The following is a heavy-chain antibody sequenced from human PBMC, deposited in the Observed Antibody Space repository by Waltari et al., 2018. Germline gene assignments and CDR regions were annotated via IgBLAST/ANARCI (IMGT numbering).Heavy chain of an antibody. CDR2: INSDGSST. J-gene: IGHJ6*02. CDR3: ARVIIDYGGYYYYGMDV. V-gene: IGHV3-74*01. Sequence: EVQLVESGGGLVQPGGSLRLSCAASGFTFSSYWMHWVRQAPGKGLVWVSRINSDGSSTSYADSVKGRFTISRDNAKNTLYLQMNSLRAEDTAVYYCARVIIDYGGYYYYGMDVWGQGTTVTVSS. CDR1: GFTFSSYW. D-gene: IGHD4-17*01.